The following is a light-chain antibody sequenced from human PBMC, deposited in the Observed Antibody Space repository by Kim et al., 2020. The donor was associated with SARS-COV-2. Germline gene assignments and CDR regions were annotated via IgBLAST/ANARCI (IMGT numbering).Light chain of an antibody. CDR3: SAYRSSSVV. V-gene: IGLV2-14*03. CDR1: SSDIGGYNY. J-gene: IGLJ3*02. Sequence: QSALTQPASVSGSPGQSITISCTGTSSDIGGYNYVSWYQHHPGKAPKVIIYDVSRRPSGISNRFSGSKSGKTASLAISGLQAEDEADYYCSAYRSSSVVFGGGTQLTVL. CDR2: DVS.